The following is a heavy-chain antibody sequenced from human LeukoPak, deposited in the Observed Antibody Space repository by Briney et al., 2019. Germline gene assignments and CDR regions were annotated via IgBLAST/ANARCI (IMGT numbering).Heavy chain of an antibody. Sequence: PGGSLRLSCAAYGFTFSSYSMNWVRQDPGKGLEWVSSISSSSSYIYYADSVKGRFTISRDNAKNSLYLQMNSLRAEDTAVYYCARDSSGAFDIWGQGTMVTVSS. V-gene: IGHV3-21*01. CDR3: ARDSSGAFDI. D-gene: IGHD3-10*01. J-gene: IGHJ3*02. CDR2: ISSSSSYI. CDR1: GFTFSSYS.